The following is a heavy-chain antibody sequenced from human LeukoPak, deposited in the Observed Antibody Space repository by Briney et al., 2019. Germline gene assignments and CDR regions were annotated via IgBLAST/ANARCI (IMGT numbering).Heavy chain of an antibody. Sequence: SGTLSLTCTVSGDSISSGDYYWSWTRQPAGKGLEWIGRISSSGSTNYNPSLKSRVTISVDTSKNQFSLKLSSVTAADTAVYFCARGPYSYDSSGAFDIWGQGTMVTVSS. D-gene: IGHD3-22*01. CDR2: ISSSGST. CDR1: GDSISSGDYY. CDR3: ARGPYSYDSSGAFDI. J-gene: IGHJ3*02. V-gene: IGHV4-61*02.